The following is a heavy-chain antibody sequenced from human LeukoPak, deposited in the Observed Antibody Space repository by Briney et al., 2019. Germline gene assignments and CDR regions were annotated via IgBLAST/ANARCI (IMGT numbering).Heavy chain of an antibody. CDR1: GGTFSSYA. D-gene: IGHD3-22*01. CDR3: ATYDSSGYLDF. J-gene: IGHJ4*02. V-gene: IGHV1-69*01. Sequence: SVKVSCKASGGTFSSYAISWVRQAPGQGLEWMGGIIPIFGTANYAQKFQGRVTITADESTSTAYMELSSLRSDDTALYYCATYDSSGYLDFWGQGTLITVPS. CDR2: IIPIFGTA.